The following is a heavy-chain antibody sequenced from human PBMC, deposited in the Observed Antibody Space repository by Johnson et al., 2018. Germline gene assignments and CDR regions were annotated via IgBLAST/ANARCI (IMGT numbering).Heavy chain of an antibody. CDR2: IRNEANYYAT. Sequence: VQLQESGGGLVQPGGSLKLSCAASGFSFSGAPIHWVRQASGKGLAWVGHIRNEANYYATEYAGSVKGRFTISRDDSKNTAYLQMNSLKTEDTAVYYCTTLPDDRETFDIWGQVTKVTVSS. CDR1: GFSFSGAP. V-gene: IGHV3-73*02. CDR3: TTLPDDRETFDI. J-gene: IGHJ3*02. D-gene: IGHD1-1*01.